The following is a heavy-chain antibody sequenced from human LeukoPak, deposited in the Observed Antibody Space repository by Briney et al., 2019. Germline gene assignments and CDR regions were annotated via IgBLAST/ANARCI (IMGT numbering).Heavy chain of an antibody. CDR3: ARDRGGYRPRSFDY. CDR2: IIPILGIA. Sequence: SVKVSCKASGGTFSSYAISWVRQAPGQGLEWMGRIIPILGIANYAQKFQGGVTITADKSTSTAYMELSSLRSEDTAVYYCARDRGGYRPRSFDYWGQGTLVTVSS. D-gene: IGHD3-16*01. V-gene: IGHV1-69*04. CDR1: GGTFSSYA. J-gene: IGHJ4*02.